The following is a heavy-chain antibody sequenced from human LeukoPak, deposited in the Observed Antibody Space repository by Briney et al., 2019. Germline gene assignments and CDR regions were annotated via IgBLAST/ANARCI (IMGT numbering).Heavy chain of an antibody. J-gene: IGHJ3*02. CDR2: IKSKADGGTI. V-gene: IGHV3-15*01. CDR3: VTDMLPNLDDAFDT. CDR1: GLTFNISW. D-gene: IGHD4/OR15-4a*01. Sequence: PGGSLRLSCAASGLTFNISWMSWVRQAPGKGLEWVGRIKSKADGGTIDYAVPVKDRFILSRDDSTDTMSLLMNSLKTEDTALYYCVTDMLPNLDDAFDTWGQGTMVTVSS.